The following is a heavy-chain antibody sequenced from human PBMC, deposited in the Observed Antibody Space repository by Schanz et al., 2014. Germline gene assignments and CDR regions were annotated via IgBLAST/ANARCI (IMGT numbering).Heavy chain of an antibody. CDR1: GYSINTSDW. Sequence: QVQLQESGPGLVKPSDTLSLTCAVSGYSINTSDWWGWIRQPPGKGLEWIGYIYYSGSTCYNPSLKSRVTMSVDTSKNQFSLKLRSVTAVDTAVYYCASKGLTTDAFDIWGQGTMVTVSS. CDR3: ASKGLTTDAFDI. D-gene: IGHD2-8*01. J-gene: IGHJ3*02. V-gene: IGHV4-28*07. CDR2: IYYSGST.